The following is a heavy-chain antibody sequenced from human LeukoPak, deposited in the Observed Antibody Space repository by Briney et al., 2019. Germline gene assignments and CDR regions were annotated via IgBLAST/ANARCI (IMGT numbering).Heavy chain of an antibody. J-gene: IGHJ4*02. D-gene: IGHD3-22*01. CDR2: INHSGST. CDR3: ARRARITMIVVVITSSYFDY. V-gene: IGHV4-34*01. Sequence: SSETLSLTCAVYGGSFSGYYWSWIRQPPGKGLEWIGEINHSGSTNYNPSLKSRVTISVDTSKNQFSLKLSSVTAADTAVYYCARRARITMIVVVITSSYFDYWGQGTLVTVSS. CDR1: GGSFSGYY.